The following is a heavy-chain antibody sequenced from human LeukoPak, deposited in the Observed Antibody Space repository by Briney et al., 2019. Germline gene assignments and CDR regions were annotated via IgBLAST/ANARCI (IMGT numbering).Heavy chain of an antibody. J-gene: IGHJ3*02. Sequence: PGGSLRLSCAASGFTFSSYAMSWVRQAPGKGLEWVSAISGSGGSTYYADSVKGRFTISRDNSKNTLYLQMSSLRAEDTAVYYCAKGDDYGDYVRRYAFDIWGQGTMVTVSS. V-gene: IGHV3-23*01. CDR1: GFTFSSYA. CDR2: ISGSGGST. D-gene: IGHD4-17*01. CDR3: AKGDDYGDYVRRYAFDI.